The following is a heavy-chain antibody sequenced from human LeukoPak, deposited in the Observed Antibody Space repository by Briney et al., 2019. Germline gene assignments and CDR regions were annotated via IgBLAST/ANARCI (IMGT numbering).Heavy chain of an antibody. Sequence: PGGSLRLSCAASGFTFSSYAMHWVRQAPGKGLEWVAVISYDGSNKYYADSVKGRFTISRDNSKNTLYLQMNSLRAEDTAVYYCARDRSSSGYTLDYWGQGTLVTVSS. D-gene: IGHD3-22*01. CDR3: ARDRSSSGYTLDY. V-gene: IGHV3-30-3*01. CDR1: GFTFSSYA. J-gene: IGHJ4*02. CDR2: ISYDGSNK.